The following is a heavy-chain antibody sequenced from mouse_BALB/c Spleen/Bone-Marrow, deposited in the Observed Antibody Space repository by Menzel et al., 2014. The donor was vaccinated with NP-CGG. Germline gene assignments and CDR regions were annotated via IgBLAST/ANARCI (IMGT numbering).Heavy chain of an antibody. CDR2: IWGDGST. Sequence: QVQLQQSGPGLVAPSQSLSITCTVSGFSLTSYGVSWVRQPPGKGLEWLGVIWGDGSTNYHSALISRLSISKDNSKSQVFLKLSSLRTDETATCYFVKQGLSDWCFDVWGAGTPVSVSS. CDR1: GFSLTSYG. J-gene: IGHJ1*01. D-gene: IGHD3-1*01. CDR3: VKQGLSDWCFDV. V-gene: IGHV2-3*01.